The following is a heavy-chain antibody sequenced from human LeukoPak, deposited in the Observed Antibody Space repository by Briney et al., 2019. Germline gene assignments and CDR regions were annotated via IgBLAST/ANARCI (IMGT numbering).Heavy chain of an antibody. CDR3: AKGSGYLVTGRFDY. V-gene: IGHV4-59*11. J-gene: IGHJ4*02. D-gene: IGHD3-22*01. CDR2: IYYTGNT. CDR1: GGSISSHY. Sequence: SETLSLTCTVSGGSISSHYWSWIRQPPGKGLEWIGYIYYTGNTDYNPSLKSRVTISVDTSKNQFSLKLTSVTTADTAVYYCAKGSGYLVTGRFDYWGQGTLVTVSS.